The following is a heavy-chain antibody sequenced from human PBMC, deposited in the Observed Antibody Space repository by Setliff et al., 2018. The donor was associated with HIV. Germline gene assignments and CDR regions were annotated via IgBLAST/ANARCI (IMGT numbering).Heavy chain of an antibody. V-gene: IGHV4-39*01. Sequence: SETLSLTCTVSGDSVSTRNSFWGWVRQPPGKGLEWFGSFSYNGGSRYTPSLKSRVTISADMSKNRFSLNLNSVTAADTAVYYCVKHVDSDFSGDPNWFDPWGQGIPVTVS. D-gene: IGHD2-15*01. CDR2: FSYNGGS. CDR3: VKHVDSDFSGDPNWFDP. J-gene: IGHJ5*02. CDR1: GDSVSTRNSF.